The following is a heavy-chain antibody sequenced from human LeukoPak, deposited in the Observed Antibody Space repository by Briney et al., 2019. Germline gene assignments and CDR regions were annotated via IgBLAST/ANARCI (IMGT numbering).Heavy chain of an antibody. CDR1: GFTFSGSA. D-gene: IGHD6-19*01. CDR2: IRSKANSYAT. CDR3: TRIAVAGPVDAFDI. V-gene: IGHV3-73*01. J-gene: IGHJ3*02. Sequence: GGSLRLSCAASGFTFSGSAMHWVRQASGKGLEWVGRIRSKANSYATAYAASVKGRFTISRDDSKNTAYLQMNSLKTEDTAVYYCTRIAVAGPVDAFDIWGQGTMVTVSS.